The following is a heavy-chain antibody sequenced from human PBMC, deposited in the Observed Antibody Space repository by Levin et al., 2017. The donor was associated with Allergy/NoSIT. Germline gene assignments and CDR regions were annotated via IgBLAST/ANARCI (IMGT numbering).Heavy chain of an antibody. CDR3: AREGATIFGVVKGYFDY. Sequence: GESLKISCKASGYTFTGYYMHWVRQAPGQGLEWMGWINPNSGGTNYAQKFQGRVTMTRDTSISTAYMELSRLRSDDTAVYYCAREGATIFGVVKGYFDYWGQGTLVTVSS. D-gene: IGHD3-3*01. J-gene: IGHJ4*02. CDR2: INPNSGGT. CDR1: GYTFTGYY. V-gene: IGHV1-2*02.